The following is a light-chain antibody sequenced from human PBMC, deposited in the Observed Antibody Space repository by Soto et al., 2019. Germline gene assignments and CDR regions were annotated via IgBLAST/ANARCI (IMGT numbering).Light chain of an antibody. CDR2: GAS. V-gene: IGKV3-20*01. Sequence: DIVLTQSPGTLSLSPGERATLSCRASQSVSRSYLAWYQQKPGQAPRILIYGASSRATGIPDRFSGSGSGTDFTLNISRLEPEDFAEYYCQQYGSSSYTFGQGTKLEIK. CDR1: QSVSRSY. CDR3: QQYGSSSYT. J-gene: IGKJ2*01.